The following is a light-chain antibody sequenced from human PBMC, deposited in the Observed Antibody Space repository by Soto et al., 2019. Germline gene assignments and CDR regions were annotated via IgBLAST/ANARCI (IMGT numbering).Light chain of an antibody. Sequence: DIQMTQSPSSLSASVGDRVTITCRASQSISNYVNWYQQKPGEAPKPLIYAAFSLQSEVPSRFSGSGSGTEFTLTISSLQPEDIATYFCQQSFSTLLTFGGGTTVEIK. CDR3: QQSFSTLLT. J-gene: IGKJ4*01. CDR2: AAF. V-gene: IGKV1-39*01. CDR1: QSISNY.